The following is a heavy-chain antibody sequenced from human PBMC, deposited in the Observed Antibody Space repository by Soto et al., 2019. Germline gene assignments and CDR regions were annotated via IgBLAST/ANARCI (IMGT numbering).Heavy chain of an antibody. V-gene: IGHV3-11*06. CDR2: ISSSSSYT. CDR1: GFTLSDYY. Sequence: PGGSLRLSCAASGFTLSDYYMSWIRQAPGKGLEWVSYISSSSSYTNYADSVKGRFTISRDNAKNSLYLQMNSLRAEDTAVYYCASLWSERSCDYWGQGTLVTVSS. CDR3: ASLWSERSCDY. D-gene: IGHD1-26*01. J-gene: IGHJ4*02.